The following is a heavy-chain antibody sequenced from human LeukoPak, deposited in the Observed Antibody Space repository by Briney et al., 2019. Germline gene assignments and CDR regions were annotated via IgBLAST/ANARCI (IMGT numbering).Heavy chain of an antibody. CDR2: IYTSGST. J-gene: IGHJ5*02. D-gene: IGHD6-13*01. CDR3: AREQQLVGFDP. V-gene: IGHV4-4*07. Sequence: SETLSLTCTVSGGSISSYYWSWIRQPAGKGLEWIGRIYTSGSTNYNPSLKSRVTMSVDTSKNQPSPKLSSVTAADTAVYYCAREQQLVGFDPWGQGTLVTVSS. CDR1: GGSISSYY.